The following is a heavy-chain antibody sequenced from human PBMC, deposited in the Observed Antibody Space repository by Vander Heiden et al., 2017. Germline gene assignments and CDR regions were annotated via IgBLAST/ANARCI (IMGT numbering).Heavy chain of an antibody. D-gene: IGHD2-21*02. J-gene: IGHJ3*02. V-gene: IGHV1-69*01. CDR3: ARTVAYCGGDCYWGDAFDI. CDR2: IIPIFGTA. Sequence: QVQLVQSGAEVKKPGSSVKVSCTASGGTFSSYAISWVRQAPGRGLEWMGGIIPIFGTANYAQKFQGRVTITADESTSTAYMELSSLRSEDTAVYYCARTVAYCGGDCYWGDAFDIWGQGTMVTVSS. CDR1: GGTFSSYA.